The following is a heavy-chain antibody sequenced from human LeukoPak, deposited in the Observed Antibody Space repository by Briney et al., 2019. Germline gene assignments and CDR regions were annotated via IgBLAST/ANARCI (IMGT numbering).Heavy chain of an antibody. J-gene: IGHJ4*02. CDR1: GFTFSNFW. Sequence: GGSLRLSCTASGFTFSNFWMHWVRQARGKGLEWVSRINDDGRSTSYADSVKGRFTISRDNAKNTVYLQMNTLRAEDTAVYYCARAYCGGDCYSRAMDYWGQGTLVTVSS. CDR3: ARAYCGGDCYSRAMDY. D-gene: IGHD2-21*02. V-gene: IGHV3-74*01. CDR2: INDDGRST.